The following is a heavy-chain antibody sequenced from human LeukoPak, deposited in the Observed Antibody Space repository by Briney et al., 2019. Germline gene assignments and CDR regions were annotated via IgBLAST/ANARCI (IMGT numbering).Heavy chain of an antibody. Sequence: GGSLRLSCAASGFTFSSYSMNWVRQAPGKGLEWVSSISSSSSYIYYADSVKGRFTISRDNAKNSLYLQMNSLRAEDTAVYYCARGTKYCTNGVCYYGMDVWGQGITVTVSS. J-gene: IGHJ6*02. D-gene: IGHD2-8*01. V-gene: IGHV3-21*01. CDR3: ARGTKYCTNGVCYYGMDV. CDR1: GFTFSSYS. CDR2: ISSSSSYI.